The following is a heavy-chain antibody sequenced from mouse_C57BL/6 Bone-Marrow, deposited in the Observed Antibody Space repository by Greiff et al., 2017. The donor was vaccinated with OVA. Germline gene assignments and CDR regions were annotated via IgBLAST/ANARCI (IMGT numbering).Heavy chain of an antibody. CDR1: GFNIKNTY. Sequence: EVQRVESVAELVRPGASVKLSCTASGFNIKNTYMHWVKQRPEQGLEWIGRIDPANGNTKYAPKFQGKATITADTSSNTAYLQLSSLTSEDTAIYYCASIYYYGSSFYFDYWGQGTTLTVSS. CDR3: ASIYYYGSSFYFDY. D-gene: IGHD1-1*01. J-gene: IGHJ2*01. CDR2: IDPANGNT. V-gene: IGHV14-3*01.